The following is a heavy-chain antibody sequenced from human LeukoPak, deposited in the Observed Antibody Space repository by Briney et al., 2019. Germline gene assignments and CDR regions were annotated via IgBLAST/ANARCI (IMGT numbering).Heavy chain of an antibody. CDR3: ARDWGTDFWSGYMD. D-gene: IGHD3-3*01. CDR1: GFTFSNYW. V-gene: IGHV3-7*01. CDR2: IKQDGSEK. Sequence: GGSLRLSCVASGFTFSNYWMSWVRQAPGKGLEWVANIKQDGSEKYYVDSVKGRFTISRDNAKNSLDLQMNSLRVEDTAVYYCARDWGTDFWSGYMDWGRGTLVAVSS. J-gene: IGHJ4*02.